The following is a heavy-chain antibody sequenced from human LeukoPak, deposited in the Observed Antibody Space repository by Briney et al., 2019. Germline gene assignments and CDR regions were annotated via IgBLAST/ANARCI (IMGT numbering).Heavy chain of an antibody. J-gene: IGHJ4*02. Sequence: PSETLSLTCAVYGGSFSGYYWSWIRQPPGKGLEWIGEIYHSGSTNYNPSLKSRVTISVDKSKNQFSLKLSSVTAADTAVYYCAVSIAVAGTYYWGQGTLVTVSS. D-gene: IGHD6-19*01. V-gene: IGHV4-34*01. CDR1: GGSFSGYY. CDR2: IYHSGST. CDR3: AVSIAVAGTYY.